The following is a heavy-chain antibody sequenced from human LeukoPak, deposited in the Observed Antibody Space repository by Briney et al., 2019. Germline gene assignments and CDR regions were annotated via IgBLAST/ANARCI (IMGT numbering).Heavy chain of an antibody. Sequence: QPGGSLRLSCAASGFTFSSYAMSWVRQAPGKGLEWVSAISTGGGSTYYADSVKGRFTISRDNSKNTLYLQMNSLRAEDTAIYYCARDHLYCSGGSCYGDYWGQGTLVTVSS. D-gene: IGHD2-15*01. CDR3: ARDHLYCSGGSCYGDY. CDR1: GFTFSSYA. CDR2: ISTGGGST. V-gene: IGHV3-23*01. J-gene: IGHJ4*02.